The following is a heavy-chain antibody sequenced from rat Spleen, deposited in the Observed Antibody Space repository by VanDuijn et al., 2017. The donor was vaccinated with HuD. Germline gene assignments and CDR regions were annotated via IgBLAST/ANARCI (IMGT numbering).Heavy chain of an antibody. CDR2: ISYDGSTT. J-gene: IGHJ2*01. CDR3: ARSRSLRGYYFDY. D-gene: IGHD3-1*01. Sequence: EVQLVDSGGGLVQPGRSLKLSCAASGFTFSNFGMVWVRQAPTKGLEWVATISYDGSTTYCQDSVKGRFTISRDNAKSTLDLQMDSLRSEDTATYYCARSRSLRGYYFDYWGQGVMVTVSS. CDR1: GFTFSNFG. V-gene: IGHV5-29*01.